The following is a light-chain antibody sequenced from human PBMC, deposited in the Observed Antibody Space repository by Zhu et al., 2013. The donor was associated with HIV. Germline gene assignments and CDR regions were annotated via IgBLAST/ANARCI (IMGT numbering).Light chain of an antibody. CDR3: QVWDSSTDHPV. CDR1: NIGGKS. Sequence: SYELTQPPSVSVAPGKTARITCGGNNIGGKSVHWYRQRPGQAPVLVIHDNNDRPSGIPDRFSGSNSGNTATLTISRVEAGDEADYYCQVWDSSTDHPVFGAGTKVTVL. J-gene: IGLJ1*01. V-gene: IGLV3-21*04. CDR2: DNN.